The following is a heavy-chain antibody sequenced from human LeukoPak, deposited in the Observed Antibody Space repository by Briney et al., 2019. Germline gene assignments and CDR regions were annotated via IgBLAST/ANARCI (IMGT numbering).Heavy chain of an antibody. D-gene: IGHD6-19*01. V-gene: IGHV3-21*01. CDR3: ASRAPSHIAVAGTDY. CDR1: GFTFSSYS. Sequence: PGGSLRLSCAASGFTFSSYSMNWVRQAPGKGLEWVSSITSSSSYIYYADSVKGRFTISRDNAKNSLYLQMNSLRAEDTAVYYCASRAPSHIAVAGTDYWGQGTLVTVSS. CDR2: ITSSSSYI. J-gene: IGHJ4*02.